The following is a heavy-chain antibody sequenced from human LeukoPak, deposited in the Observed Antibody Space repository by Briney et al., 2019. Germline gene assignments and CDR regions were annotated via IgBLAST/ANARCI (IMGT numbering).Heavy chain of an antibody. V-gene: IGHV3-74*01. D-gene: IGHD5-18*01. CDR2: IKGDGSST. CDR3: ARDGYSFGHDFDY. Sequence: GGSLRLSCAASGFTFSSYAMSWVRHTPGKGLVWVSRIKGDGSSTSYADSVKGRFTISRDNAKNTLYLQMNSLRAEDTAVYYCARDGYSFGHDFDYWGQGTLVTVSS. CDR1: GFTFSSYA. J-gene: IGHJ4*02.